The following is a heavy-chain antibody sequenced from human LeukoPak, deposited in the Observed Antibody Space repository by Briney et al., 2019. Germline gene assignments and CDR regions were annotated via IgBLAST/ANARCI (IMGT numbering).Heavy chain of an antibody. D-gene: IGHD5-12*01. CDR1: GGTFRSYA. Sequence: GASVKASXKASGGTFRSYAISWVRQAPGQGLEWIGGIIPIFGTANYAQKFQGRVTITTDESTSTAYMELSSLRSEDTAVYYCARVVYSGYDFLSYWFDPWGQGTLVTVSS. CDR3: ARVVYSGYDFLSYWFDP. CDR2: IIPIFGTA. V-gene: IGHV1-69*05. J-gene: IGHJ5*02.